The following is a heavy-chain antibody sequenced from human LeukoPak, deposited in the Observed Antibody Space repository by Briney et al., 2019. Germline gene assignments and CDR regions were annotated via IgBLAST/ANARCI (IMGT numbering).Heavy chain of an antibody. D-gene: IGHD5-18*01. J-gene: IGHJ4*02. CDR2: IIPIFGTA. V-gene: IGHV1-69*13. Sequence: SVKVSCKASGYTFTKYGISWVRQAPGQGLEWMGGIIPIFGTANYAQKFQGRVTITADESTSTAYMELSSLRSEDTAVYYCARAGYSYGESYFDYWGQGTLVTVSS. CDR1: GYTFTKYG. CDR3: ARAGYSYGESYFDY.